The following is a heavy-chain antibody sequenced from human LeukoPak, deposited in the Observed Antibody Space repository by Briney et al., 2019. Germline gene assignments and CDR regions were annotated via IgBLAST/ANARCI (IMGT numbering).Heavy chain of an antibody. CDR1: GGTFSIYA. CDR3: ARGVVTTLYYYYYMDV. J-gene: IGHJ6*03. CDR2: IITIFGTA. V-gene: IGHV1-69*05. Sequence: GVSVKVSCKASGGTFSIYAISWVRQAPGQGLEWMGGIITIFGTANYAQKFQGRVTITTDEPTSTAYMELSSLRSEDTAVYYCARGVVTTLYYYYYMDVWGKGTTVTVSS. D-gene: IGHD2-21*02.